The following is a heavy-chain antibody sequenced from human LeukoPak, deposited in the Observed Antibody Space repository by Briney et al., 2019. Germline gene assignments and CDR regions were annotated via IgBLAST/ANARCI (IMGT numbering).Heavy chain of an antibody. CDR2: ISYSGYT. Sequence: PSETLSLTCSVSGGSLSSYHWSWIRQPPGKGLEWIGYISYSGYTNYNPSLQSRVTISLDRSKNQFSVKLTSVTAADTAVYYCARIERDGSGKPPYYYYYMDVWGKGTTVTVSS. J-gene: IGHJ6*03. CDR3: ARIERDGSGKPPYYYYYMDV. V-gene: IGHV4-59*01. D-gene: IGHD3-10*01. CDR1: GGSLSSYH.